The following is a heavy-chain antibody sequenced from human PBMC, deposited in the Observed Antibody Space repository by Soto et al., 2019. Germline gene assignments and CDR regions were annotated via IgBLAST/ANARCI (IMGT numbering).Heavy chain of an antibody. Sequence: RASVKVSCKASGYTFTSYAMHWVRQAPGQRLEWMGWINAGNGNTKYSQKFQGRVTITRDTSASTAYMELSSLRSEDTAVYYCAREGRFLEWLLSYYYYGMDVWGQGTTVTVSS. D-gene: IGHD3-3*01. CDR3: AREGRFLEWLLSYYYYGMDV. CDR2: INAGNGNT. V-gene: IGHV1-3*01. CDR1: GYTFTSYA. J-gene: IGHJ6*02.